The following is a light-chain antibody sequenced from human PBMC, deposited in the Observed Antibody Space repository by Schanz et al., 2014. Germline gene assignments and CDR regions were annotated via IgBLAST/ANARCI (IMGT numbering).Light chain of an antibody. Sequence: DIQMTQSPSSLSASTGDRVTITCRASQGISSYLAWYQQKPGKAPKLLIYKASSLESGVPSRFSGSGSGTEFSLAISSLQPDDFATYHCQQYNDNFMYSFGQGTKLEIK. CDR1: QGISSY. V-gene: IGKV1-5*03. CDR3: QQYNDNFMYS. J-gene: IGKJ2*03. CDR2: KAS.